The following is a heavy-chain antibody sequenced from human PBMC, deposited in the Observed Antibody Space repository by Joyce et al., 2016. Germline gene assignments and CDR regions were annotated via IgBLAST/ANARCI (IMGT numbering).Heavy chain of an antibody. J-gene: IGHJ4*02. D-gene: IGHD3-16*02. CDR3: VKDREYDYVWGSHRSGAYDY. V-gene: IGHV3-64D*06. Sequence: EVQLAESGGGLVQAWGSLRLSCSASGFNVQRYPIHWIRQAQGNGLEFVSAISSHGGVSYYADSVQDRFTVSRDNSEDTVYLQMTSLRAEDTAVYFCVKDREYDYVWGSHRSGAYDYWGQGTLVTVSS. CDR1: GFNVQRYP. CDR2: ISSHGGVS.